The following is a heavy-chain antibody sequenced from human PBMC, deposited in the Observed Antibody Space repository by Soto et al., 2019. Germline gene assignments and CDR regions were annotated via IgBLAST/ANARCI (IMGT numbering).Heavy chain of an antibody. CDR2: ISYDGSNK. D-gene: IGHD2-15*01. Sequence: QVQLVESGGGVVQPGRSLRLSCAASGFTFSSYAMHWVRQAPGKGLEWVAVISYDGSNKYYADSVKGRFTISRDNSKNTLYLQMNSLRAEDTAVYYCARHRVSNVVVVAATGYYGMDVWGQGTTVTVSS. V-gene: IGHV3-30-3*01. CDR1: GFTFSSYA. J-gene: IGHJ6*02. CDR3: ARHRVSNVVVVAATGYYGMDV.